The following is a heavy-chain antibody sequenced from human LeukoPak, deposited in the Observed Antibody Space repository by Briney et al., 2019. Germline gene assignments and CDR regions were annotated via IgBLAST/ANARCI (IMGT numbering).Heavy chain of an antibody. CDR2: ISWHSGNI. J-gene: IGHJ3*02. CDR3: AKGRGFRFFDWLLKKDAFDI. V-gene: IGHV3-9*01. Sequence: GGSLRLSCAASGFTFEDYGMHCVRQAPGKGLEWVSSISWHSGNIAYVDSVKGRFNISRDNAKNSLSLQMNSLRAEDTALYYCAKGRGFRFFDWLLKKDAFDIWGQGTMVTVSS. CDR1: GFTFEDYG. D-gene: IGHD3-3*01.